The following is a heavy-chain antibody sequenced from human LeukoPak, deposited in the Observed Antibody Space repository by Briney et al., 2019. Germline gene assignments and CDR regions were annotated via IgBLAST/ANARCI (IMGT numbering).Heavy chain of an antibody. Sequence: AASVKVSCKASGGTFSSYAISWARQAPGQGLEWMGGIIPIFGTANYAQKFQGRVTITADESTSTAYMELSSLRSEDTAVYYCASSGSGSELDYWGQGTLVTVSS. D-gene: IGHD3-10*01. J-gene: IGHJ4*02. V-gene: IGHV1-69*13. CDR1: GGTFSSYA. CDR2: IIPIFGTA. CDR3: ASSGSGSELDY.